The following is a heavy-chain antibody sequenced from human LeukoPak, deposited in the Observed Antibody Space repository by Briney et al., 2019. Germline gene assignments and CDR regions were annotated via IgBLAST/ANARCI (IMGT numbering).Heavy chain of an antibody. V-gene: IGHV3-20*04. D-gene: IGHD3-10*01. J-gene: IGHJ4*02. CDR1: GFTFDDYG. Sequence: GGSLRLSCAVSGFTFDDYGMSWVRQAPGKGLEWVSGINWNGGSIGYADSVKGRFTISRDNVKNSLYLQMNSLRAEDAALYYCARGRSTFDYWGQGTLVTVSS. CDR2: INWNGGSI. CDR3: ARGRSTFDY.